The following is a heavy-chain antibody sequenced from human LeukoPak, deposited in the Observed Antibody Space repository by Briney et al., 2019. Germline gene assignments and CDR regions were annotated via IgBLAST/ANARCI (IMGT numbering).Heavy chain of an antibody. J-gene: IGHJ4*02. CDR3: ARDIAAAGPYYFDY. CDR2: ISAYNGNT. CDR1: GYTFTSYG. V-gene: IGHV1-18*01. Sequence: ASVKVSCKASGYTFTSYGISWVRQAPGQGLEWMGWISAYNGNTNYAQKLQGRVTMTTDTSTSTAYMELRSLRYDDTAVYYCARDIAAAGPYYFDYWGQGTLVTVSS. D-gene: IGHD6-13*01.